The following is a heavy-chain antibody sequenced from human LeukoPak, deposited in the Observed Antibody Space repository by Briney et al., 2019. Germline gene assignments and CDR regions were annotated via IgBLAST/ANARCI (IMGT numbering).Heavy chain of an antibody. Sequence: GGSLRLSCAASGFTFSSYSMNWVRQAPGKGLGWVSYISSSSSTIYYADSVKGRFTISRDNAKNSLYLQMNSLRAEDTAAYYCARGRSGAFDIWGQGTMVTVSS. CDR3: ARGRSGAFDI. CDR1: GFTFSSYS. CDR2: ISSSSSTI. V-gene: IGHV3-48*01. J-gene: IGHJ3*02.